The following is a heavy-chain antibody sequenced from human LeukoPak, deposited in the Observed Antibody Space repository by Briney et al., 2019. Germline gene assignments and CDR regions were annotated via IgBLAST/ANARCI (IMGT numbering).Heavy chain of an antibody. CDR2: ISYDGGNT. Sequence: GRSLRLSCAASGFTFSSYAMHWVRQAPGKGLEWVAVISYDGGNTYYAASVKGRFTISRDNSKNTLYLQLNSLRAKDTAVYYCARDSTYYYGSGSSGPHYFDYWGQGTLVTVSS. J-gene: IGHJ4*02. CDR1: GFTFSSYA. V-gene: IGHV3-30*01. D-gene: IGHD3-10*01. CDR3: ARDSTYYYGSGSSGPHYFDY.